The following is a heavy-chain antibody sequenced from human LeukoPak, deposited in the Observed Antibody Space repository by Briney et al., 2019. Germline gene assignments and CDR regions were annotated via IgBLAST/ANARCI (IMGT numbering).Heavy chain of an antibody. CDR1: GGSISSGDYC. J-gene: IGHJ3*02. CDR3: ARASGAGETVTAHFDAFDI. CDR2: IYYSGSN. D-gene: IGHD4-17*01. V-gene: IGHV4-30-4*01. Sequence: PSETLCLTCTVSGGSISSGDYCWSWIRQPPGKGREWIGYIYYSGSNYYNPSLKSRVTISVDTSKNQFSLKLSSVTAADTAVYYCARASGAGETVTAHFDAFDIWGQGTMVTVSS.